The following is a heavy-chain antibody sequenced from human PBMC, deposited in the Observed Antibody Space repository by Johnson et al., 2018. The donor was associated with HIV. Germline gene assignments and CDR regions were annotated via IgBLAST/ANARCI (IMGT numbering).Heavy chain of an antibody. CDR1: GFTFSDYY. D-gene: IGHD2-21*01. CDR2: ISSSGSTI. J-gene: IGHJ3*02. Sequence: QVQLVESGGGLVKPGGSLRLSCAASGFTFSDYYMSWIRQAPGKGLEWVSYISSSGSTIYYADSVKGRFTISRDNAKNSMYLQMNSLRAEDTAVYYCAKGADCGGECYSHFGAFDIWGQGPMVTVSS. CDR3: AKGADCGGECYSHFGAFDI. V-gene: IGHV3-11*01.